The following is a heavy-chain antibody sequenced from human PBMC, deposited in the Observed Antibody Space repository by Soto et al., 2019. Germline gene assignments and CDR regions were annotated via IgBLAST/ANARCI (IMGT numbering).Heavy chain of an antibody. V-gene: IGHV1-69*13. CDR1: GVTFSSYT. D-gene: IGHD4-4*01. J-gene: IGHJ6*02. Sequence: SVKVSCKASGVTFSSYTMSWVRQAPGQGLEWMGGIIPIFGTTTYAHKFQVRVTITADESTSTVYMELSSLRGEDTAVYYCARGALTTLAYYYGMDVWGQGTTVTVSS. CDR3: ARGALTTLAYYYGMDV. CDR2: IIPIFGTT.